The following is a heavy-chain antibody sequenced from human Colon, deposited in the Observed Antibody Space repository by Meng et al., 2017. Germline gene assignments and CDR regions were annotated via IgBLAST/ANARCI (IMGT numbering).Heavy chain of an antibody. CDR1: GFALSGVT. V-gene: IGHV2-5*02. Sequence: QITLKESGPTLVKPTQTLTLTCSISGFALSGVTVAWIRQPPGKALECLAVIYWDDDKRYRPSLESRLTITKDTSKNQVVLTMTNVDPVDTATYYCARARELWGRPLPSPFDYWGPGTPVTVSS. CDR3: ARARELWGRPLPSPFDY. CDR2: IYWDDDK. J-gene: IGHJ4*02. D-gene: IGHD7-27*01.